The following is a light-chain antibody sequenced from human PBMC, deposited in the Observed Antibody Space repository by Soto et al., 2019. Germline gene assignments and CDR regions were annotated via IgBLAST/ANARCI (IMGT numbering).Light chain of an antibody. Sequence: DIQLTQSPDSLSASVGDRVTITCRASQTIRTFLSWYQQKSGKAPKVLIYSASTLQSGVPSRFSGSGSGTDFTLTINSLQPEDFATYYCQQSYNAPRTFGGGTKVEIK. CDR2: SAS. V-gene: IGKV1-39*01. CDR1: QTIRTF. CDR3: QQSYNAPRT. J-gene: IGKJ4*01.